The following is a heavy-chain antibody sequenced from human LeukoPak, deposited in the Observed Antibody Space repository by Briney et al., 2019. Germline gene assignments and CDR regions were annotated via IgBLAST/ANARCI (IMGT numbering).Heavy chain of an antibody. CDR2: MNPNTGKS. D-gene: IGHD2-2*01. CDR3: ARKTCTTTSCLHP. CDR1: GYTFTTYD. Sequence: ASVKVSCKASGYTFTTYDINWVRQAAGQGLEWMGWMNPNTGKSGYAQRFQGRVTFTRDTSIDTAYMELSSLGSADTAAYYCARKTCTTTSCLHPWGQGILVTVSS. V-gene: IGHV1-8*01. J-gene: IGHJ5*02.